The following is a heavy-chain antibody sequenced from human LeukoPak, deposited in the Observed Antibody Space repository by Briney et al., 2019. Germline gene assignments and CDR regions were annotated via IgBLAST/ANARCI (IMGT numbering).Heavy chain of an antibody. Sequence: ASVKVSCKASGYTFTGYYMHWVRQAPGQGLEWMGWINPNSGGTNYAQKFQGRVTMTRDTSISTAYMELSRLRSDDTAVYYCARVVWFGESYAFHIWGQGTMVTVSS. CDR1: GYTFTGYY. D-gene: IGHD3-10*01. J-gene: IGHJ3*02. CDR2: INPNSGGT. CDR3: ARVVWFGESYAFHI. V-gene: IGHV1-2*02.